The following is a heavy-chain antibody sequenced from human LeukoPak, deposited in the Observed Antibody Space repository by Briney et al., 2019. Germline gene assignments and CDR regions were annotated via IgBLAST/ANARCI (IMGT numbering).Heavy chain of an antibody. Sequence: GGSLRLSWAASGXTFSSYAMSWVRQAPGKGQEWVSAISGSGGSTYYADSVKGRFTISRDNSKNTLYLQMNSLRAEDTAVYYCAKGAVAGSKWVDYWGQGTLVTVSS. D-gene: IGHD6-19*01. J-gene: IGHJ4*02. V-gene: IGHV3-23*01. CDR2: ISGSGGST. CDR1: GXTFSSYA. CDR3: AKGAVAGSKWVDY.